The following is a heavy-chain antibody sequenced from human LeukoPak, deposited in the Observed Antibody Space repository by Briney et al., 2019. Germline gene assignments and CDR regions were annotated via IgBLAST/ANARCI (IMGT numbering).Heavy chain of an antibody. D-gene: IGHD6-13*01. Sequence: SVKFSCKASGGTFSSYAISWVRQAPGQGLEWMGRIIPILGIANYAQKFQGRVTITADKSTSTAYMELSSLRSEDTAVYYCARDRRSSSWYYADYWGQGTLVTVSS. CDR2: IIPILGIA. V-gene: IGHV1-69*04. CDR3: ARDRRSSSWYYADY. J-gene: IGHJ4*02. CDR1: GGTFSSYA.